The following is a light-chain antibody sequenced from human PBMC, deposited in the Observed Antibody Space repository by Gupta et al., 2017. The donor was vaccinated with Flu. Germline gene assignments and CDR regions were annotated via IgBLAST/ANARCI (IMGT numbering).Light chain of an antibody. CDR2: DAS. V-gene: IGKV3-20*01. CDR1: QSVSKY. Sequence: PGERATLSCRASQSVSKYLAWYQQKGGQAPRLLIYDASTRANGIPERFSGSGSGTDFTLTISRLEPEDFAVFYCQQYTSPWTFGQGTKVEI. CDR3: QQYTSPWT. J-gene: IGKJ1*01.